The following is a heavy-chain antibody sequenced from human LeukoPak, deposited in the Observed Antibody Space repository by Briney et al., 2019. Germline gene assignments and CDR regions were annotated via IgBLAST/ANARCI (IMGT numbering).Heavy chain of an antibody. CDR2: ISSSSSYI. V-gene: IGHV3-21*01. Sequence: PGGSLRLSCAASGFTFSSYSMNWVRQAPGKGLEWVSSISSSSSYIYYADSVKGRFTISRDNAKNSLYLQMNSLRAEDTAVYYCARDRVMVRGVLDYWGQGTLVTVYS. CDR3: ARDRVMVRGVLDY. D-gene: IGHD3-10*01. CDR1: GFTFSSYS. J-gene: IGHJ4*02.